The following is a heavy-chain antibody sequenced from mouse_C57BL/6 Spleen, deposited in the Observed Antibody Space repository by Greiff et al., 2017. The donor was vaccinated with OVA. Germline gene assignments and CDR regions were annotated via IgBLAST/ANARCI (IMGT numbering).Heavy chain of an antibody. CDR2: IDPEDGET. CDR1: GFNIKDYY. D-gene: IGHD2-4*01. V-gene: IGHV14-2*01. J-gene: IGHJ4*01. CDR3: ARVGDYDEAMDY. Sequence: VHVKQSGAELVKPGASVKLSCTASGFNIKDYYMHWVKQRTEQGLEWIGRIDPEDGETKYAPNFQGKATITADTSSNTAYLQLSSLTSEDTAVYYCARVGDYDEAMDYWGQGTSVTVSS.